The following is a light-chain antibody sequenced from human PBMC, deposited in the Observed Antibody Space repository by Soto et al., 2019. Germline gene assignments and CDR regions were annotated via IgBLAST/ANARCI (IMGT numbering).Light chain of an antibody. CDR2: GAS. V-gene: IGKV3D-11*03. CDR1: QRIXSN. CDR3: QQRSNWPPRT. Sequence: IVLTQYAASLSVSPGEGATLSCRASQRIXSNFDWYEAKPGQATRVLSXGASNRATGIPARFSGSGSGTDFTLTLSSLEPEEFAVYYCQQRSNWPPRTFGQGTRLEIK. J-gene: IGKJ5*01.